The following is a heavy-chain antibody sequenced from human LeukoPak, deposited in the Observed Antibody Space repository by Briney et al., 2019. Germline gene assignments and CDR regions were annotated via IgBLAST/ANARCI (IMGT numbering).Heavy chain of an antibody. CDR1: GGTFSSYA. CDR3: ASGGIAARWWFDP. CDR2: IIPIFGTA. Sequence: ASVKVSCKASGGTFSSYAISWVRQAPGQGLEWMGGIIPIFGTANYAQKFKGRVTITTDESTSTAYMELSSLRSEDTAVYYCASGGIAARWWFDPWGQGTLVTVSS. D-gene: IGHD6-6*01. V-gene: IGHV1-69*05. J-gene: IGHJ5*02.